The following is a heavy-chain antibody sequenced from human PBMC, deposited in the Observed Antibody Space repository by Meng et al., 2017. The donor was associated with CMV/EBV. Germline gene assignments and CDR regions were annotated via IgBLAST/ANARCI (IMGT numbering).Heavy chain of an antibody. V-gene: IGHV3-21*01. CDR2: ISSSSSYI. Sequence: FTFSSYSMNWVRQAPGKGLEWVSSISSSSSYIYYADSVKGRFTISRDNAKNSLYLQMNSLRAEDTAVYYCAKGARYCSSTSCYSWFDPWGQGTLVTVSS. J-gene: IGHJ5*02. D-gene: IGHD2-2*01. CDR1: FTFSSYS. CDR3: AKGARYCSSTSCYSWFDP.